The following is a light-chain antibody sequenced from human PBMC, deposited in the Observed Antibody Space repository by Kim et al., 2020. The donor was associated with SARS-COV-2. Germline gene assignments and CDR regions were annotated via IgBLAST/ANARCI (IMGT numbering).Light chain of an antibody. CDR3: NSWDSSGNHRPVV. CDR1: SLRSYY. V-gene: IGLV3-19*02. Sequence: SSELTQDPAVSVALGQTVRITCQGDSLRSYYASWYQQKPGQAPVRVIYGKNNRPSGIPDRFSGSSSGNTASLTITGAQAEDEADYYCNSWDSSGNHRPVVFGGGTQLTVL. CDR2: GKN. J-gene: IGLJ2*01.